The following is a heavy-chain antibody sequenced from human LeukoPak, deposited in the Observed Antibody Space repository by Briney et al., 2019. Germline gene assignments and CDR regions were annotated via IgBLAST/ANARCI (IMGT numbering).Heavy chain of an antibody. D-gene: IGHD3-22*01. J-gene: IGHJ2*01. CDR2: ISGSGGST. Sequence: GGPLRLSCAASGFTFSSYAMSWVRQAPGKGLEWVSGISGSGGSTYYADSVKGRFTISRDNSKSTLYLQMNSLRAEDTAVYYCAKDRVIVVVNWYFDLWGRGTLVTVSS. V-gene: IGHV3-23*01. CDR1: GFTFSSYA. CDR3: AKDRVIVVVNWYFDL.